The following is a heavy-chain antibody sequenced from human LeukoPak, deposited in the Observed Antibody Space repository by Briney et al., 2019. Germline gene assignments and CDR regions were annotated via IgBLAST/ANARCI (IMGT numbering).Heavy chain of an antibody. D-gene: IGHD6-6*01. CDR2: ISHSGST. CDR1: GGSFSGYY. Sequence: SETLSLTCGVYGGSFSGYYWSWIRQPPGKGLEWIGEISHSGSTNYNPSLKSRVTISVDTSKNQFSLKLSSVTAADTAVYYCATVAAPPGYYYYMDVWGKGTTDTVSS. V-gene: IGHV4-34*01. CDR3: ATVAAPPGYYYYMDV. J-gene: IGHJ6*03.